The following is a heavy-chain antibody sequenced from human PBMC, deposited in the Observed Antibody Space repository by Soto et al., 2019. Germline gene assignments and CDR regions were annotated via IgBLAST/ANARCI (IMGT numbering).Heavy chain of an antibody. CDR2: IYTNGST. Sequence: PSETLSLTCTVSGGSISSYYWSWIRQPAGKGLEWIGRIYTNGSTNYNPSLKSRVTMSVDTSKNQFSLKLSSVTAADTAVYYCARVHSVSSGPSAFDIWGQGTMVTVSS. D-gene: IGHD1-26*01. J-gene: IGHJ3*02. V-gene: IGHV4-4*07. CDR1: GGSISSYY. CDR3: ARVHSVSSGPSAFDI.